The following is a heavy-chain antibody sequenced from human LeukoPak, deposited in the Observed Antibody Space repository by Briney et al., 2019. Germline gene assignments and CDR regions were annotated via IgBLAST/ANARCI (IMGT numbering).Heavy chain of an antibody. CDR3: ASLVGAGGSRTPPFGF. CDR2: IYYSGSA. J-gene: IGHJ4*02. CDR1: GASISSYY. D-gene: IGHD1-26*01. Sequence: PSETLSLTCTVSGASISSYYWNWIRQPPGKGLEWIGYIYYSGSANYNPSLKSRVTISIDTSKNQFSLKLSSVTAAASAVYYCASLVGAGGSRTPPFGFWGQGTLVTVSS. V-gene: IGHV4-59*01.